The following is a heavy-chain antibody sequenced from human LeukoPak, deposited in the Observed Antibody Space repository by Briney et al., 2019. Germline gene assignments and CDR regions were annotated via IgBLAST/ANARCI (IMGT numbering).Heavy chain of an antibody. J-gene: IGHJ4*02. CDR2: INQDGSEK. CDR3: ARLGYSGYSDLAY. D-gene: IGHD5-12*01. V-gene: IGHV3-7*01. Sequence: PGGSLRLSCAASGFTFTTYWMSWVRQAPGKGLEWVANINQDGSEKKYVDSVGGRFTISRDNAKNSLYLQMNSLRAGDTAVYYCARLGYSGYSDLAYWGQGTLVTVSS. CDR1: GFTFTTYW.